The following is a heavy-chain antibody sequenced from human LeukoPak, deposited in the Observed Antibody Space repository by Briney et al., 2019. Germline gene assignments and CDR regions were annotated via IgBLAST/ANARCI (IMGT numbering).Heavy chain of an antibody. CDR1: GYTFTSYA. D-gene: IGHD2-21*02. Sequence: ASVKVSCKASGYTFTSYAMHWVRQAPGQRLEWMGWINAGNGNTKYSQEFQGRVTITRDTSASTAYMELSSLRSEDTAVYYCARSSVGYFCGGDCNEYFQHWGQGTLVTVSS. CDR3: ARSSVGYFCGGDCNEYFQH. V-gene: IGHV1-3*01. CDR2: INAGNGNT. J-gene: IGHJ1*01.